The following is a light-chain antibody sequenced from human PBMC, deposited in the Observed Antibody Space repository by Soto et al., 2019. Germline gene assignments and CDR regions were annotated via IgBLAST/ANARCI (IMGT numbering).Light chain of an antibody. J-gene: IGKJ3*01. CDR2: LCS. V-gene: IGKV2-28*01. CDR1: QSLLYSNGYNY. Sequence: DVVMTQSPLSLPVTPGEPASISCRSSQSLLYSNGYNYLDWYLQKPGQSPQLLIYLCSNRASGVPDSCSGSGSGTDFTLKISRVEPEDVGVYYCMQARHIPFTFGPGTKVHIK. CDR3: MQARHIPFT.